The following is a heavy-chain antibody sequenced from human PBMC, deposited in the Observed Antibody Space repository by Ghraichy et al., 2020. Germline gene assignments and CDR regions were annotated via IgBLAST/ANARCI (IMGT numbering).Heavy chain of an antibody. CDR2: ISGSGGTT. CDR3: VKGRYGNRYGDFFDT. V-gene: IGHV3-23*01. Sequence: GSLRLSCAASGFTFTNYAMSWVRQAPGKGLEWVLYISGSGGTTFSTDSVKGRFTISRDNSMNTLFLEMNSLRAADTAVYYCVKGRYGNRYGDFFDTWGQGTLVTVSS. D-gene: IGHD3-16*01. CDR1: GFTFTNYA. J-gene: IGHJ4*02.